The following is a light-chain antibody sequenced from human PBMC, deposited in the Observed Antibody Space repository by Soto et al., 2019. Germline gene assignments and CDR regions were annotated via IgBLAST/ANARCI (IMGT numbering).Light chain of an antibody. J-gene: IGLJ3*02. CDR1: SSDVGGYKY. V-gene: IGLV2-14*01. Sequence: QSALTQPASVSGSPGQSITISCTGTSSDVGGYKYVSWYQQHPGKAPKLKIYEVSNRPSGVSNRFSGSKSGNTASLTISELQAEDEADYYCTSFTTISTWVFGGGTQLTVL. CDR3: TSFTTISTWV. CDR2: EVS.